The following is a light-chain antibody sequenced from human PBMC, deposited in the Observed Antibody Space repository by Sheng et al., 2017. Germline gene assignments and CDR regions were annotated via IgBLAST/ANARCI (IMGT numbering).Light chain of an antibody. CDR2: DTS. J-gene: IGLJ1*01. CDR3: QSYDNSLNTYV. CDR1: TSYTGAGHD. Sequence: QSALTQPPSVSGAPGQRVTISCTGSTSYTGAGHDVHWYQHLPGTAPKLVIYDTSNRPSGVPDLFSGSKSGTSASLTITGLQAEDEADYYCQSYDNSLNTYVFGTGTRVTVL. V-gene: IGLV1-40*01.